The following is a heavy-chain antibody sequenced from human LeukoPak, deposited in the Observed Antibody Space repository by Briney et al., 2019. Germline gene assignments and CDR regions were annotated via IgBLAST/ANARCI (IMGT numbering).Heavy chain of an antibody. CDR1: GGSISSSSYY. D-gene: IGHD5-18*01. J-gene: IGHJ3*02. CDR2: IYYSGST. Sequence: SETLSLTCTVSGGSISSSSYYWGWIRQPPGKGLEWIGSIYYSGSTYYNPSLKSRVTISVDTSKNQFSLKLSSVTAADTAVYYCARAQLRGRTHDAFDIWGQGTMVTVSS. CDR3: ARAQLRGRTHDAFDI. V-gene: IGHV4-39*07.